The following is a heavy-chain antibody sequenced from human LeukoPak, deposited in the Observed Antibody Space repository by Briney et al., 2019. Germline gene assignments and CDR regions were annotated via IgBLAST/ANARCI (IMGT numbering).Heavy chain of an antibody. D-gene: IGHD3-10*01. CDR3: ARDRGGPSYFDY. CDR2: IYTSGIT. Sequence: SETLSLTCTVSGASISSNYWSWIRQPAGKGLEWIGRIYTSGITYYNPSLKSRVTMSVDTSKSQFSLKLNSVTAADTAVYYCARDRGGPSYFDYWGQGTLVTVSS. CDR1: GASISSNY. V-gene: IGHV4-4*07. J-gene: IGHJ4*02.